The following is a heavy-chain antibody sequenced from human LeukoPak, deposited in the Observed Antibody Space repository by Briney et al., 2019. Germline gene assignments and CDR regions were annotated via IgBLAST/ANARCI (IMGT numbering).Heavy chain of an antibody. CDR3: ARDYYDSSGYYLYYFDY. J-gene: IGHJ4*02. D-gene: IGHD3-22*01. Sequence: SQTLSLTCTVSGGSISSGGYYWRWIRQHPGKGLEWIGYIYYSGSTYYNPSLKSRVTISVDTSKNQFSLKLSSVTAADTAVYYCARDYYDSSGYYLYYFDYWGQGTLVTVSS. CDR2: IYYSGST. V-gene: IGHV4-31*03. CDR1: GGSISSGGYY.